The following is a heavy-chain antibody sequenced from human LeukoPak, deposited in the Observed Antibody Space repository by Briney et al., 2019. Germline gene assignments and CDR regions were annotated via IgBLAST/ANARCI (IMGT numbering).Heavy chain of an antibody. D-gene: IGHD6-13*01. J-gene: IGHJ3*02. Sequence: GGSLRLSCAASGFTFSSYAMSWVRQAPGKGLEWVAVISYDGSNKYYADSVKGRFTISRDNSKNTLYLQMNSLRAEDTAVYYCASGYSSSWYGAFDIWGQGTMVTVSS. V-gene: IGHV3-30*04. CDR2: ISYDGSNK. CDR1: GFTFSSYA. CDR3: ASGYSSSWYGAFDI.